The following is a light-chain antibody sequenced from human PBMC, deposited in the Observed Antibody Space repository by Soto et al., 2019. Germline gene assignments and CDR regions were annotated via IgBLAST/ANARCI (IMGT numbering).Light chain of an antibody. CDR3: QQYYASSWT. CDR2: AAS. V-gene: IGKV3-20*01. Sequence: EIVLTQSPGTLSLSPGERATLSCRASQSISSTYLAWYRQKPGQAPRLLIYAASSRATGIPDRFSGSGSGTDFTLTISRLEPEDFAVHYCQQYYASSWTFGQGTRVEIK. CDR1: QSISSTY. J-gene: IGKJ1*01.